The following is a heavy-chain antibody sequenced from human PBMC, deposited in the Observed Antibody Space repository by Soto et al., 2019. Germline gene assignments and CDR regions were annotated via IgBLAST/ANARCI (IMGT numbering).Heavy chain of an antibody. D-gene: IGHD3-16*02. Sequence: QLQLQESGPGLVKPSETLFLTCTVSGGSISRTTYSWGWILQPPGKGLEWIGSIYYSGRTFYNPSLRSRVTASVDTSRNQYSLKLTSVTAADTAVYYCASYRAWGQGTLVTVSS. V-gene: IGHV4-39*01. CDR2: IYYSGRT. J-gene: IGHJ5*02. CDR1: GGSISRTTYS. CDR3: ASYRA.